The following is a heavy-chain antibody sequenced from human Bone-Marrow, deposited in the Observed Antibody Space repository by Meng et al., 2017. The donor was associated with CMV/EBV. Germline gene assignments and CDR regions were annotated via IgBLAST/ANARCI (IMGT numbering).Heavy chain of an antibody. CDR2: VDPSGDTT. CDR1: GYTFSTYY. D-gene: IGHD6-19*01. J-gene: IGHJ4*02. CDR3: ARDLRVAGYFDY. Sequence: ASGKVSCKASGYTFSTYYMHWVRQAPGQGLEWMGIVDPSGDTTTYAQKFQGRVTMTRDTSTSTVYMELSSLRSEDTAMYFCARDLRVAGYFDYWGQGTLVTVSS. V-gene: IGHV1-46*01.